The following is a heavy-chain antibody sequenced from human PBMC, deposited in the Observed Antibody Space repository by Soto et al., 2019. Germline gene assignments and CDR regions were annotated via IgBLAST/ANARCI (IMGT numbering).Heavy chain of an antibody. CDR1: GFTFNNDW. CDR2: INSDGSST. V-gene: IGHV3-74*01. J-gene: IGHJ4*02. D-gene: IGHD7-27*01. Sequence: EVQLVESGGGLVQPGGSLRLSCAASGFTFNNDWMHWVRQAPGKGLVWVLRINSDGSSTSYADSVKGRFTISRDDAKNTLYLQMNSLRAEDTAVYYCASSLLTPFDYWGQGTLVTVSS. CDR3: ASSLLTPFDY.